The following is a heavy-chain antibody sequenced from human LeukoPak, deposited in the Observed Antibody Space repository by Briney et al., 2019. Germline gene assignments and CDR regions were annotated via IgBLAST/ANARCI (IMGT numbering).Heavy chain of an antibody. Sequence: PGGSLRLSCAASGFTFSSYAMSWVRQAPGKGPEWVSAISGSGGSTFYADSVKGRFTISRDNSKNTLWLQMNSLRAEDTAIYYCAKSNYYDNSGYYGYFDYWGQGTLVTVSS. CDR2: ISGSGGST. V-gene: IGHV3-23*01. CDR1: GFTFSSYA. D-gene: IGHD3-22*01. J-gene: IGHJ4*02. CDR3: AKSNYYDNSGYYGYFDY.